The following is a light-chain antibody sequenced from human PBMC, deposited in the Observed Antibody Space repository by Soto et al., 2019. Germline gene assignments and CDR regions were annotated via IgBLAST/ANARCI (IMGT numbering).Light chain of an antibody. CDR3: QAWDSSTGV. Sequence: SYELTQPPSVSVSPGQTASITCSGDKLGDKYTSWYQQKPGQPPVVVIYHDTKRPSGTPERFSGSNSGNTATLTITGTQAMDEADYYCQAWDSSTGVFGTGTKVTVL. J-gene: IGLJ1*01. CDR1: KLGDKY. V-gene: IGLV3-1*01. CDR2: HDT.